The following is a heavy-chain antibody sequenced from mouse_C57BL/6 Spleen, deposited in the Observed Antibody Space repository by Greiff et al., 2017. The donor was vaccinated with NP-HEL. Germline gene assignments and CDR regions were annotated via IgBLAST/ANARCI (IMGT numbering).Heavy chain of an antibody. J-gene: IGHJ3*01. V-gene: IGHV5-4*01. Sequence: EVQGVESGGGLVKPGGSLKLSCAASGFTFSSYAMSWVRQTPEKRLEWVATISDGGSYTYYPDNVKGRFTISRDNAKNNLYLQMSHLKSEDTAMYYCARDSPSAWFAYWGQRTLVTVSA. CDR1: GFTFSSYA. CDR3: ARDSPSAWFAY. CDR2: ISDGGSYT.